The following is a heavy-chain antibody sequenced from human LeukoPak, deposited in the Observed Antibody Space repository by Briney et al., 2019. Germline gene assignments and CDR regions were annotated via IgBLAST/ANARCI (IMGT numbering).Heavy chain of an antibody. V-gene: IGHV4-59*12. Sequence: PSETLSLTCTVSGGSISSYYWSWIRQPPGKGLEWIGYIYHSGSTYYNPSLKSRVTISVDRSKNQFSLKLSSVTAADTAVYYCARGRGAAAGTFYFDYWGQGTLVTVSS. CDR3: ARGRGAAAGTFYFDY. J-gene: IGHJ4*02. D-gene: IGHD6-13*01. CDR2: IYHSGST. CDR1: GGSISSYY.